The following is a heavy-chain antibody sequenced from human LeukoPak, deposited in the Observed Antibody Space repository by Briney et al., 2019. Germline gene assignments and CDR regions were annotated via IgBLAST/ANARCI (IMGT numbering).Heavy chain of an antibody. CDR2: IYYSGHT. CDR1: GGSISSSSYY. CDR3: ARIYDRGSGGGDDY. V-gene: IGHV4-39*07. J-gene: IGHJ4*02. Sequence: SETLSLTCTVSGGSISSSSYYWGWIRKPPGKDLEWIGSIYYSGHTYYNPSLKSRITLSVDTSKNQFSLKLSSVTAADTAVYHCARIYDRGSGGGDDYWGQGTLVTVSS. D-gene: IGHD3-10*01.